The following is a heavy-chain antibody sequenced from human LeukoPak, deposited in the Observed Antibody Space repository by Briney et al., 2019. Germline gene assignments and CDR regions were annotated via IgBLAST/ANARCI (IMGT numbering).Heavy chain of an antibody. CDR2: IIPIFGTA. CDR1: GGTFSSYA. D-gene: IGHD3-22*01. Sequence: SVKVSCKASGGTFSSYAISWVRQAPGQGLEWMGGIIPIFGTANYAQKFQGRVTITADESTSTAYMELSSLRSEDTAVYYCATRGGDYYDSSGYYNRGYYFDCWGQGTLVTVSS. CDR3: ATRGGDYYDSSGYYNRGYYFDC. V-gene: IGHV1-69*13. J-gene: IGHJ4*02.